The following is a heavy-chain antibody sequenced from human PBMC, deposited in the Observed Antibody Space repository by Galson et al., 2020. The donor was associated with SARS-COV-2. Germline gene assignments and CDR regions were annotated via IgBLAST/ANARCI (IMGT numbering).Heavy chain of an antibody. CDR3: ARIGYSNSSNDY. V-gene: IGHV3-7*01. J-gene: IGHJ4*02. CDR2: IKQDGSEK. CDR1: GFKFSNYS. D-gene: IGHD6-6*01. Sequence: GGSLRLSCAASGFKFSNYSMTWVRQAPGKGLEWLANIKQDGSEKLYVDSVKGRFTISRDNAKNTVYLQMNSLRVEDTAVYYCARIGYSNSSNDYWGQGTLVTVSS.